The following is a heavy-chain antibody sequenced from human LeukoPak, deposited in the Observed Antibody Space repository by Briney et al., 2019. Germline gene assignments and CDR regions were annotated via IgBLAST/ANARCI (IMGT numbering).Heavy chain of an antibody. CDR2: ISSSSSYI. Sequence: GGSLRLSCAASGFTFSSYSMNWVRQAPGKGLEWVSSISSSSSYIYYADSVKGRFTISRDNAKNSLYLQMNSLRAEDTAVYYCAREGAALMVVVVTGNWFDPWGQGTLVTVSS. CDR1: GFTFSSYS. V-gene: IGHV3-21*01. CDR3: AREGAALMVVVVTGNWFDP. D-gene: IGHD2-21*02. J-gene: IGHJ5*02.